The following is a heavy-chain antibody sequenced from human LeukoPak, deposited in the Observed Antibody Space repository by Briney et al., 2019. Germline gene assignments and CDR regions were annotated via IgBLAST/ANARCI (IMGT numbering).Heavy chain of an antibody. CDR1: GGSISSYY. CDR3: ARVTRYCSSTSCQIYYYYGMDV. V-gene: IGHV4-59*01. Sequence: PSETLSLTCTVSGGSISSYYWSWIRQPPGKGLEWIGYIYYSGSTNYNPSLKSRVTISVDTSKNQFSLKLSSVTAADTAVYYCARVTRYCSSTSCQIYYYYGMDVWGQGTTVTVSS. D-gene: IGHD2-2*01. J-gene: IGHJ6*02. CDR2: IYYSGST.